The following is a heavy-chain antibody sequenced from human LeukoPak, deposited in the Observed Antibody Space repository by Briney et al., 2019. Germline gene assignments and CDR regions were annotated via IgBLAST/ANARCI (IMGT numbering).Heavy chain of an antibody. V-gene: IGHV3-23*01. CDR1: GLTFSSYA. Sequence: GVLRLSCAASGLTFSSYAMSWVHQAPGKGLEWVSAISGSGGSTYYADSVKSRFTISRDNSKSTLYLQTDSLRAEDTAVYYCAKGAQWLPLLGDFDYWGQGTLVTVSS. CDR2: ISGSGGST. D-gene: IGHD6-19*01. J-gene: IGHJ4*02. CDR3: AKGAQWLPLLGDFDY.